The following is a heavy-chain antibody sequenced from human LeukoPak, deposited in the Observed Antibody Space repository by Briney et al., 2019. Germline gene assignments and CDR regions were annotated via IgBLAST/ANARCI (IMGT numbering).Heavy chain of an antibody. J-gene: IGHJ4*02. V-gene: IGHV3-23*01. CDR1: GFTFSSYA. CDR3: AKSGAPPLWYFDY. CDR2: ISGSGGST. Sequence: PGGSLGLSCAASGFTFSSYAMSWVRQAPGKGLEWVSAISGSGGSTYYADSVKGRFTISRDNSKNTLYLQMNSLRAEDTAVYYCAKSGAPPLWYFDYWGQGTLVTVSS. D-gene: IGHD2-21*01.